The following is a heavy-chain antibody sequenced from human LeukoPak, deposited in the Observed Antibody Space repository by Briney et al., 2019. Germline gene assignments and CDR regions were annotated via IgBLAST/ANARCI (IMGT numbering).Heavy chain of an antibody. J-gene: IGHJ4*02. CDR3: ARLRSGYYSDY. V-gene: IGHV3-48*03. D-gene: IGHD3-3*01. CDR1: GFTVSSYE. Sequence: PGGSLRLSCAASGFTVSSYEMNWVRQAPGKGLEWVSYISSSGSTIYYADSVKGRFTISKDNAKNSLYLQMNSLRAEDTAVYYCARLRSGYYSDYWGQGTLVTVSS. CDR2: ISSSGSTI.